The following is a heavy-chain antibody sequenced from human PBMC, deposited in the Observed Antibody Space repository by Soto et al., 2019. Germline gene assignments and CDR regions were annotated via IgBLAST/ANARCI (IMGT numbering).Heavy chain of an antibody. D-gene: IGHD4-17*01. CDR1: GYTFTSYY. CDR3: ARHPHYGGHYFRAFDI. CDR2: INPSARRP. Sequence: ASVKVSCKASGYTFTSYYMDWVRHAPGQGLEWMGIINPSARRPSYPQKFQRRVHMPSDTSISTASMEMSSIRSDDTALYLCARHPHYGGHYFRAFDIWGQGTMVTVSS. J-gene: IGHJ3*02. V-gene: IGHV1-46*01.